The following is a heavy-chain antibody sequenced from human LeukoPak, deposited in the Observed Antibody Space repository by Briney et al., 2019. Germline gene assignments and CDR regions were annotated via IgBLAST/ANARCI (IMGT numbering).Heavy chain of an antibody. V-gene: IGHV1-69*05. CDR2: IIPIFGTA. J-gene: IGHJ4*02. Sequence: ASVKVSCKASGGTFSSYAISWVPQAPGQGLEWMGGIIPIFGTANYAQKFQGRVTITTDESTSTAYMELSSLRSEDTAVYYCARVETYCTNGVCIDYWGQGTLVTVSS. D-gene: IGHD2-8*01. CDR1: GGTFSSYA. CDR3: ARVETYCTNGVCIDY.